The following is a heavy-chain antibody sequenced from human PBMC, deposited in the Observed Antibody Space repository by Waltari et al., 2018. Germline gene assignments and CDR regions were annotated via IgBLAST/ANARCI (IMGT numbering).Heavy chain of an antibody. CDR1: GGTFSSYA. CDR2: IIPIFGTA. V-gene: IGHV1-69*13. CDR3: ARLYNWNYYYYYGMDV. Sequence: QVQLVQSGAEVKKPGSSVKVSCKASGGTFSSYAISWVRQAPGQGLEWMGGIIPIFGTANYAEKFQGIVTMTADESTSTAYMELSSLRSEDTAVYYCARLYNWNYYYYYGMDVWGQGTTVTVSS. J-gene: IGHJ6*02. D-gene: IGHD1-20*01.